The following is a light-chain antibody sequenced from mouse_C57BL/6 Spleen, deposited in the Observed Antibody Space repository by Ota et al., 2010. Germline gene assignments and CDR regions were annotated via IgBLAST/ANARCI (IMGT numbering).Light chain of an antibody. CDR2: WAS. V-gene: IGKV8-28*01. CDR3: HQYLSSLT. J-gene: IGKJ5*01. Sequence: IVMTQSPSSLSVSAGEKVTMSCKSSQSLLNSGNQKNYLAWYQQKPGQPPKLLIYWASTRESGVPDRFTGSGSGTDFTLTISSVQAEDLAVYYCHQYLSSLTFGAGTKLELK. CDR1: QSLLNSGNQKNY.